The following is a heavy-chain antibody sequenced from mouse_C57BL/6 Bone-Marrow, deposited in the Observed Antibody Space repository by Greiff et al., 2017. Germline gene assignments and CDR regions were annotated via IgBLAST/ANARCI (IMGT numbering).Heavy chain of an antibody. V-gene: IGHV2-9-1*01. CDR1: GFSLTSYA. CDR2: IWTGGGT. D-gene: IGHD3-2*02. J-gene: IGHJ2*01. Sequence: QVQLKESGPGLVAPSQSLSITCTVSGFSLTSYAISWVRQPPGKGLEWLGVIWTGGGTDYNSALISRLSISKDNSKSQVFLNTNSLQTDDTARYYGAKNDRQTAQATYYLDYWGQGTTLTVSS. CDR3: AKNDRQTAQATYYLDY.